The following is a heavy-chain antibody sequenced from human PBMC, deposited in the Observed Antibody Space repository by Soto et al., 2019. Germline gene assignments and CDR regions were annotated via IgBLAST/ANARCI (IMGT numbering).Heavy chain of an antibody. J-gene: IGHJ4*02. CDR3: ATFSGSYYKGDDY. CDR1: GGSISSSSYY. Sequence: QLQLQESGPGLVKPSETLSLTCTVSGGSISSSSYYWGWIRQPPGKGLEWIGSMYYSGSTYYNPSLKSRGTISVDTSKNQFSLKLNSVTAADTAVYYCATFSGSYYKGDDYWGQGTLVTVSS. CDR2: MYYSGST. D-gene: IGHD1-26*01. V-gene: IGHV4-39*01.